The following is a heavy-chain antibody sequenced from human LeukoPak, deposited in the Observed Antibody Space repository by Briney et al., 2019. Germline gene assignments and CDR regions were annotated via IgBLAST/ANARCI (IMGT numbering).Heavy chain of an antibody. Sequence: PSETLSLTCTVSGGSISSGSYYWSWIRQPAGKGLEWIGRIYTSGSTDYNPSLKSRVTISLDTSKNQFSLKLSSVTAADTAVYYCARGGPESYSSSSVAYDYWGQGTLVTVSS. V-gene: IGHV4-61*02. CDR2: IYTSGST. CDR3: ARGGPESYSSSSVAYDY. CDR1: GGSISSGSYY. D-gene: IGHD6-13*01. J-gene: IGHJ4*02.